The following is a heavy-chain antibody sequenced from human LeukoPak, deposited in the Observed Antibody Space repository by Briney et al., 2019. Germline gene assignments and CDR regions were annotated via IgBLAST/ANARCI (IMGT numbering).Heavy chain of an antibody. Sequence: SETLSLTCTLSGSSISNYYWSWIRQSPGKGLERIGYIYFSGRTRYSPSLKSRVTISLDTSKTQFSLEMTSATAADTAMYYCARSREPSTYCGGDCHNTVFDYWGQGTLVTVSS. J-gene: IGHJ4*02. CDR2: IYFSGRT. CDR3: ARSREPSTYCGGDCHNTVFDY. CDR1: GSSISNYY. D-gene: IGHD2-21*02. V-gene: IGHV4-59*08.